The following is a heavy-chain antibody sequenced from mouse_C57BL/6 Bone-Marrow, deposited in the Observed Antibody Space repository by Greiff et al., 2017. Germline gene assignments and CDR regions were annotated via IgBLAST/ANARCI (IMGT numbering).Heavy chain of an antibody. Sequence: EVQLQQSGAELVRPGASVKLSCTASGFNIKDDYMHWVKQRPEQGLEWIGWIDPENGDTEYASKLQGKATITADTSSNTAYLQLSSLTSEDAAVYYCTSIYYGNGYWGQGTTLTVSS. D-gene: IGHD2-1*01. J-gene: IGHJ2*01. V-gene: IGHV14-4*01. CDR1: GFNIKDDY. CDR2: IDPENGDT. CDR3: TSIYYGNGY.